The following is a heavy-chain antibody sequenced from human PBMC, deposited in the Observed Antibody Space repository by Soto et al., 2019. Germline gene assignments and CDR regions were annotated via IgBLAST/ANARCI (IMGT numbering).Heavy chain of an antibody. CDR3: ARTGYCTNGVCYPSFDY. V-gene: IGHV1-69*01. D-gene: IGHD2-8*01. Sequence: QVQLVQSGAEVKKPGSSVKVSCKASGGTFSSYAISWVRQAPGQGLEWMGGIIPIFGTANNAQKFQGRVTITADESTSTAYMELSSLRSEDTAVYYCARTGYCTNGVCYPSFDYWGQGTLVTVSS. CDR1: GGTFSSYA. J-gene: IGHJ4*02. CDR2: IIPIFGTA.